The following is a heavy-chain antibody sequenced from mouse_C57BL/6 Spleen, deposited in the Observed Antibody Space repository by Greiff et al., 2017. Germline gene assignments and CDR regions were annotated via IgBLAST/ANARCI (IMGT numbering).Heavy chain of an antibody. CDR3: ARGATVVATVDY. CDR1: GFTFSSYG. J-gene: IGHJ2*01. V-gene: IGHV5-6*01. Sequence: EVKVVESGGDLVKPGGSLKLSCAASGFTFSSYGMSWVRQTPDKRLEWVATISSGGSYTYYPDSVKGRFTISRDTAKNTLYLQRSSLKSEDTAMYYCARGATVVATVDYWGQGTTLTVSS. CDR2: ISSGGSYT. D-gene: IGHD1-1*01.